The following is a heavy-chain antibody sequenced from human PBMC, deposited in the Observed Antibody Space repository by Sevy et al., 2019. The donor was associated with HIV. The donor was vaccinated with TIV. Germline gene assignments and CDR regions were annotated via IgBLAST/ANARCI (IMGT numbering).Heavy chain of an antibody. Sequence: GGSLRLSCAASGFTFSSYDMHWVRQAPGKGLEWVADISYDGSNKYYADSVKGRFTISRDNSKNTLYLQMNSLRAEDTAVYYCARANEYYDFWSGYTTGYFDYWGQGTLVTVSS. CDR3: ARANEYYDFWSGYTTGYFDY. CDR2: ISYDGSNK. CDR1: GFTFSSYD. D-gene: IGHD3-3*01. J-gene: IGHJ4*02. V-gene: IGHV3-30-3*01.